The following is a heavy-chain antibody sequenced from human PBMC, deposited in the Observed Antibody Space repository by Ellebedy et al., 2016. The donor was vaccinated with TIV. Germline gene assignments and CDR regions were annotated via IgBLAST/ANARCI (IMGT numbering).Heavy chain of an antibody. J-gene: IGHJ4*02. V-gene: IGHV1-18*04. D-gene: IGHD2-2*01. Sequence: AASVKVSCKASGYPFPNYGVSWARQAPGQGLEWVGWISAYNGNTKYGQKFQGRISLTTDTSMGTAYMELRSLRSDDTGAYFCARDVPADAAALLDYWGQGTRVTVSS. CDR3: ARDVPADAAALLDY. CDR2: ISAYNGNT. CDR1: GYPFPNYG.